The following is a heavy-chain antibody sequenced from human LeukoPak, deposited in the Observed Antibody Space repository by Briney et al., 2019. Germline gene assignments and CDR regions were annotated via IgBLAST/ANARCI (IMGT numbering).Heavy chain of an antibody. Sequence: GGSLTLSCAASGFPLSKNVMIWVRQAPGGGLDCLSAIRGSGDKYYADSVKGRFTISRDNSKNMLYLQMNSLRAEDTAVYYCAKTFPYGTTWYGFCDYWGQGALVTVSS. J-gene: IGHJ4*02. CDR3: AKTFPYGTTWYGFCDY. CDR2: IRGSGDK. V-gene: IGHV3-23*01. CDR1: GFPLSKNV. D-gene: IGHD3-3*01.